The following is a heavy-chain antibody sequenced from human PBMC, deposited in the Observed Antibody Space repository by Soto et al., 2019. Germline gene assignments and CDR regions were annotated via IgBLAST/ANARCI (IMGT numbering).Heavy chain of an antibody. D-gene: IGHD3-3*01. CDR1: GASVNSDNYY. Sequence: SEALSLTCTVSGASVNSDNYYWSWIRQPPGKGLEWIGYVYYSGSTNYNPSLKSRATISLDTYKNQFSLKMTSMTSADTAFYYCARGVFRFLQWFDPWGQGTLVTVSS. CDR2: VYYSGST. J-gene: IGHJ5*02. V-gene: IGHV4-61*01. CDR3: ARGVFRFLQWFDP.